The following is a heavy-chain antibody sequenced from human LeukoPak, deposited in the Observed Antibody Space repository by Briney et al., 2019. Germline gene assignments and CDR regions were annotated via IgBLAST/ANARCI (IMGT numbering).Heavy chain of an antibody. V-gene: IGHV3-21*01. D-gene: IGHD3-22*01. Sequence: AGTLRLSCAASGFTFSSYNMNWVRQAPGKELEWVSCISSSSRYIYYTDSVKGRFTISRDNAKNSLYLQMNSLRAADTAVYYCAGSDTIGYLPREWDYWYFDLWGRGTLVTVSS. CDR1: GFTFSSYN. CDR2: ISSSSRYI. CDR3: AGSDTIGYLPREWDYWYFDL. J-gene: IGHJ2*01.